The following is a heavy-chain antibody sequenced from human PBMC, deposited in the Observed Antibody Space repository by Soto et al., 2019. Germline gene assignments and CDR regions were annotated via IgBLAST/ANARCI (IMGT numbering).Heavy chain of an antibody. CDR1: GGSISIYY. CDR2: IYYSGST. V-gene: IGHV4-59*01. D-gene: IGHD3-10*01. CDR3: TTGGSGSYYLFFDY. Sequence: SETLSLTCTVSGGSISIYYWSWIRQPPGKGLEWIGYIYYSGSTNYNPSLKSRVTISVDTSKNQFSLKLSSVTAADTAVYYCTTGGSGSYYLFFDYWGQGTLVTVSS. J-gene: IGHJ4*02.